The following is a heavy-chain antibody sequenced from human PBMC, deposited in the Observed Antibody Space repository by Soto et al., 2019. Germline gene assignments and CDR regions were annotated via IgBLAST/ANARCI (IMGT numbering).Heavy chain of an antibody. D-gene: IGHD1-1*01. Sequence: GXSKMIPCHVPALSFTSYCISWLSPMTGKGLEWMGRIDPSDPYTNYSPSFQGHVTISADKSISTAYLQWSSLKASATAMYYCAETQTGTTRYYSYGIEVCGHGTTVNVS. CDR1: ALSFTSYC. CDR2: IDPSDPYT. V-gene: IGHV5-10-1*01. CDR3: AETQTGTTRYYSYGIEV. J-gene: IGHJ6*02.